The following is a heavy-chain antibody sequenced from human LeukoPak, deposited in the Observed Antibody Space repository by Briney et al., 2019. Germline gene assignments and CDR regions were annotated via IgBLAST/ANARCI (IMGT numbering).Heavy chain of an antibody. J-gene: IGHJ4*02. V-gene: IGHV4-59*08. CDR1: GDSIRTDY. D-gene: IGHD2-2*02. CDR3: ARLDCISDTCYNY. Sequence: PETLSLTCIVSGDSIRTDYWSWIRQSPGKGLEWIGYINYSGNSDYNPSLKSRVTISVDRSKKQVSLRMRSVTAADTAVYYCARLDCISDTCYNYWALGALVTVSS. CDR2: INYSGNS.